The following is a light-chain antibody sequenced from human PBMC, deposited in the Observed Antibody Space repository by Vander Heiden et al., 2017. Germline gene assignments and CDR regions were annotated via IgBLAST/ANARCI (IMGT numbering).Light chain of an antibody. CDR2: DVS. V-gene: IGLV2-14*03. CDR3: SSYTSSSTLV. J-gene: IGLJ3*02. Sequence: QSALTQPASVSGSPGRSITISCTGTSSDVGGYNYVSWYQQHPGKATKLMIYDVSNRPSGVANRFSGSKAGNTASLTISGRQAEDEADYYCSSYTSSSTLVFGGGTKLTVL. CDR1: SSDVGGYNY.